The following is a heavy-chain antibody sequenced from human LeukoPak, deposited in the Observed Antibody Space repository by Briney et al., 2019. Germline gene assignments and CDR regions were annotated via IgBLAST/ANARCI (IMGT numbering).Heavy chain of an antibody. V-gene: IGHV3-33*06. CDR1: GFTFSSYG. D-gene: IGHD5-18*01. Sequence: GGSLRLSCAASGFTFSSYGMHWVRQAPGKGLEWVAVIWYDGSNKYYADSVKGRFTISRDNSKNTLYLQMNSLRAEDTAVYYCAKDLRGYSYGYDYWGQGTLVTVSP. CDR2: IWYDGSNK. CDR3: AKDLRGYSYGYDY. J-gene: IGHJ4*02.